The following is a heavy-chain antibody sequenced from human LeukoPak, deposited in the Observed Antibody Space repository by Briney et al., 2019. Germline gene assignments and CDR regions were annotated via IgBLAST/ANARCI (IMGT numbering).Heavy chain of an antibody. CDR3: VYSSSLGTGFDY. J-gene: IGHJ4*02. CDR1: GFTFSSYA. CDR2: ISGSGGST. D-gene: IGHD6-13*01. V-gene: IGHV3-23*01. Sequence: PGGSLRLSCAASGFTFSSYAMSWVRQAPGKGLEWVSAISGSGGSTYYADPVKGRFTISRDNSKNTLYLQMNSLRAEDTAVYYCVYSSSLGTGFDYWGQGTLVTVSS.